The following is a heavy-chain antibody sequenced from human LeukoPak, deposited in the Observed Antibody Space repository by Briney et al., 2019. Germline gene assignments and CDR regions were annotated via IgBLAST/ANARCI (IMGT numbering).Heavy chain of an antibody. D-gene: IGHD1-1*01. CDR3: ATPPTGTTTTGEFYFDS. V-gene: IGHV1-69*13. J-gene: IGHJ4*02. Sequence: AASVKVSCKASGGTFSSYTIAWVRQAPGQGLEWLGGIIPLFGSANYAQKFQGRVTITADGSTSTGYMELSSLRSEDTAVYYCATPPTGTTTTGEFYFDSWGQGTLVTVSA. CDR2: IIPLFGSA. CDR1: GGTFSSYT.